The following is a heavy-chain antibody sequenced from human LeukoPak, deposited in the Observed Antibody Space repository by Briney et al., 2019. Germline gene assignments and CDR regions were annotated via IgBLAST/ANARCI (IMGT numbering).Heavy chain of an antibody. CDR2: INHSGST. Sequence: PSETLSLTCAVYGGSFSGYYWSWIRQPPGKGLEGIGEINHSGSTNYNPSLKSRVTISVDTSKNQFSLKLSSVTAADTAVYYCARDGVYGSGSQTFFDYWGQGTLVTVSS. V-gene: IGHV4-34*01. CDR3: ARDGVYGSGSQTFFDY. J-gene: IGHJ4*02. D-gene: IGHD3-10*01. CDR1: GGSFSGYY.